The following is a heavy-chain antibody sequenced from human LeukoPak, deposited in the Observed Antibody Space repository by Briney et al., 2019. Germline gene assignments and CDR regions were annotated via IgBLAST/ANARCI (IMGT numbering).Heavy chain of an antibody. V-gene: IGHV4-59*01. CDR2: IYYSGST. CDR1: GGSISSYY. D-gene: IGHD1-7*01. Sequence: SETLSPTCTVSGGSISSYYWSWIRQPPGKGLEWIGYIYYSGSTNYNPSLKSRVTISVDTSKNQFSLKLSSVTAADTAVYYCAGWNLDWFDPWGQGTLVTVSS. CDR3: AGWNLDWFDP. J-gene: IGHJ5*02.